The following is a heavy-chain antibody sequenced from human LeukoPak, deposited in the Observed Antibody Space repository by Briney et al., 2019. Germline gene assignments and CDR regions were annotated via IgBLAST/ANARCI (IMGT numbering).Heavy chain of an antibody. V-gene: IGHV4-30-2*01. CDR3: ARGIAVVVPPARGWFDP. CDR1: GGSISSGGYS. D-gene: IGHD2-2*01. J-gene: IGHJ5*02. Sequence: SETLSLTCAVSGGSISSGGYSWSWIRQPPGTGLEGIGYIYHSGSTYYNPSLKSRVTISVDTSKNQFSLQLSSVTAADTAVYYCARGIAVVVPPARGWFDPWGQGTLVTVSS. CDR2: IYHSGST.